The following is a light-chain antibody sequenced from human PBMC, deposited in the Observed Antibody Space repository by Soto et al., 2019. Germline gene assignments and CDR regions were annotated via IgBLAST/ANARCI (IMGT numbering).Light chain of an antibody. CDR2: DVN. CDR3: CSYAGSYTLWV. J-gene: IGLJ3*02. Sequence: QSVLTQPRSVSGSPGQSVTISCTGTSSDVGDYNYVSWYQQHPGKAPKLMIYDVNKRPSGVPDRFSGSKSGNTASLTISGLQAEDEADYYCCSYAGSYTLWVFGGGTKLTV. CDR1: SSDVGDYNY. V-gene: IGLV2-11*01.